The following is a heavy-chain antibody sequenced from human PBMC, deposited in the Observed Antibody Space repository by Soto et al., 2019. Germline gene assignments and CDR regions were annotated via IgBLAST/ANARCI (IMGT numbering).Heavy chain of an antibody. D-gene: IGHD2-8*02. CDR1: GFIYSSCA. CDR3: VKDRSDTWSFDY. Sequence: QVQLVESGGGVVQPGRSLRLSCSASGFIYSSCAMHWVRQVPGKGLEWLAVVSHDGTLYPYADSVKGRFTISRDNSRKMLYLQMNGLRPDDTAVYYCVKDRSDTWSFDYWGQGTLVTVSS. CDR2: VSHDGTLY. J-gene: IGHJ4*02. V-gene: IGHV3-30*18.